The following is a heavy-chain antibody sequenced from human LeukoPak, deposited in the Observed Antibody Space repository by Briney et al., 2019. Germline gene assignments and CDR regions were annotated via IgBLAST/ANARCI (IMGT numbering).Heavy chain of an antibody. CDR3: ARVAMERRLDY. D-gene: IGHD1-1*01. Sequence: GVSLRLSCAASGFTFCSYSMNWVRQAPGKGLEWVSSISSSSSYIYYADSVKGRFTISRDNAKNSLYLQMSSLRAEDTAVYYCARVAMERRLDYWRQGTLVSVCS. CDR1: GFTFCSYS. CDR2: ISSSSSYI. J-gene: IGHJ4*02. V-gene: IGHV3-21*01.